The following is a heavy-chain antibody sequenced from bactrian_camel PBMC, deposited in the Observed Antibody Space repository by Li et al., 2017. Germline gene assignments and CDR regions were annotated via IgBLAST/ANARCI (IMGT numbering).Heavy chain of an antibody. V-gene: IGHV3S31*01. Sequence: VQLVQSGGGEVQAGGSLRLACLASAYPAESKCMAWFRQSPGKGREGVAVIYAGGSSTDYGDSVKDRFTISQDGAKNTVYLQMNSLKPEDTAMYYCAADGDRYQCYWQSATKYKILAQGTQVTVS. J-gene: IGHJ4*01. CDR2: IYAGGSST. D-gene: IGHD1*01. CDR1: AYPAESKC.